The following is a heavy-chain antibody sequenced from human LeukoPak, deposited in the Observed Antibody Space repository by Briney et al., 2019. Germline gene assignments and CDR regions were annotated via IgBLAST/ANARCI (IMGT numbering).Heavy chain of an antibody. J-gene: IGHJ5*02. CDR1: GDSVCSNSAA. D-gene: IGHD6-13*01. CDR2: TYYRSKWYN. V-gene: IGHV6-1*01. CDR3: ARERRFKQLGANNWFDP. Sequence: SQTLSLTCAISGDSVCSNSAAWNWIRQSPSRGLEWLGRTYYRSKWYNDYAVSVKSRITINPDTSKNQFSLQLNSVTPEDTAVYYCARERRFKQLGANNWFDPWGQRTLVTVSS.